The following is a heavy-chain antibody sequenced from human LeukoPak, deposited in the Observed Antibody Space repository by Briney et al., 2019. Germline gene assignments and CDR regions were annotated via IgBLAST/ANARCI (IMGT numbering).Heavy chain of an antibody. Sequence: GASVKVSCKASGYTFSGYYIHWVRQAPGQGLEWMGWMNPNSGATNNAQKFQGRVTLSRDTSISTAYMELSKLRSDDTAVYYCARSGITTIPNFDHWGQGTLVTVSS. CDR3: ARSGITTIPNFDH. J-gene: IGHJ4*02. CDR2: MNPNSGAT. D-gene: IGHD5-12*01. CDR1: GYTFSGYY. V-gene: IGHV1-2*02.